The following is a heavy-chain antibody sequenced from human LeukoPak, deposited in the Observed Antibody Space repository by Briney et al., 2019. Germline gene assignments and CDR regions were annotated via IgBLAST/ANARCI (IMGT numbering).Heavy chain of an antibody. CDR1: GFTFSSYS. V-gene: IGHV3-21*01. Sequence: GGSLRLSCAASGFTFSSYSMNWVRQAPGKGLEWVSSISSSSSYIYYADSVKGRFTISRDNDKNSLYLQMNRLGAEDTAVYYCARGGNMVRGVSPLDYWGQGTLVTVSS. CDR3: ARGGNMVRGVSPLDY. CDR2: ISSSSSYI. D-gene: IGHD3-10*01. J-gene: IGHJ4*02.